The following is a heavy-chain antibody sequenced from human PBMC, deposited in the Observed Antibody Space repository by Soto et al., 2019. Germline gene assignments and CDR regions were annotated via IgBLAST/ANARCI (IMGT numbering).Heavy chain of an antibody. J-gene: IGHJ6*02. CDR1: GFTFSSYA. CDR2: ISGSGGIT. D-gene: IGHD2-15*01. Sequence: PGGSLRLSCAASGFTFSSYAMSWVRQAPGKGLEWVSAISGSGGITYYADSVKGRFTISRDNSKNTLYLQMNSLRAEDTAVYYCAKVGYCSGGSCPYYYYYGMDVWGQGTTVTVSS. CDR3: AKVGYCSGGSCPYYYYYGMDV. V-gene: IGHV3-23*01.